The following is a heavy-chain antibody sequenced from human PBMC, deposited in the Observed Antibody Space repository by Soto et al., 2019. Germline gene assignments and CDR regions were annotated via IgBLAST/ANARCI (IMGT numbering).Heavy chain of an antibody. D-gene: IGHD6-19*01. CDR2: IFYSGSTTY. Sequence: SETLSLTCTVSGGSISGHYWIWIRQPPGEGMEWIGYIFYSGSTTYNNNPSLKSRVSISVDTSKNQFYLRLSSVTAADTAVYYCARVGSSGWSPDYWGQGTLVTVS. J-gene: IGHJ4*02. CDR3: ARVGSSGWSPDY. V-gene: IGHV4-59*11. CDR1: GGSISGHY.